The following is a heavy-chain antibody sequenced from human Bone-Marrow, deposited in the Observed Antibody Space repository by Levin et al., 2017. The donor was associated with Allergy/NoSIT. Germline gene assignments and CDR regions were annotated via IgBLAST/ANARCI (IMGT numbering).Heavy chain of an antibody. CDR1: EFTFSTYW. V-gene: IGHV3-74*01. Sequence: GASVKVSCAASEFTFSTYWMHWVRQVPGKGLAWVSRINNDGSSTCYADSVKGRFTISRDNAKNTLYLQMNSLRVDDTAVYYCARGPVPTIYYFDSWGPGTLVTVSS. D-gene: IGHD2-2*01. J-gene: IGHJ4*02. CDR2: INNDGSST. CDR3: ARGPVPTIYYFDS.